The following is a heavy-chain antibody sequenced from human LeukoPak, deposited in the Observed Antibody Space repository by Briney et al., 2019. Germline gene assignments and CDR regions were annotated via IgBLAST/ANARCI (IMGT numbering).Heavy chain of an antibody. V-gene: IGHV4-30-4*01. Sequence: SETLSLTCTVSGGSISSGDYYWSWIRQPPGKGLEWIGYIYYSGSTYYDPSLKSRVTISVDTSKNQLSLKLTSVTAADTAVYYCTRPFYYDSRIDPWGQGTLVTVSS. CDR1: GGSISSGDYY. CDR2: IYYSGST. J-gene: IGHJ5*02. D-gene: IGHD3-22*01. CDR3: TRPFYYDSRIDP.